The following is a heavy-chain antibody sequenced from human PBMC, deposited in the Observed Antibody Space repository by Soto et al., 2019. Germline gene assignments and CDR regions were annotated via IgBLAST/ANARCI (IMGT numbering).Heavy chain of an antibody. CDR3: ARGFTVTTPIDAFDI. J-gene: IGHJ3*02. V-gene: IGHV4-30-2*01. D-gene: IGHD4-17*01. CDR2: IYHSGST. CDR1: GGSISSGGYS. Sequence: QLQLQESGSGLVKPSQTLSLTCAVSGGSISSGGYSWSWIRQPPGKGLEWTGYIYHSGSTYYNPSLKSRVTISVDRSKNQFSLKLSSVTAADTAVYYCARGFTVTTPIDAFDIWGQGTMVTVSS.